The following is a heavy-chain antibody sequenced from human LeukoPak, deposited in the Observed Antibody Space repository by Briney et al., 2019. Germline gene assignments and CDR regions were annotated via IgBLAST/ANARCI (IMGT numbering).Heavy chain of an antibody. CDR3: AKALIAAVGLPRRINFFDY. CDR2: ISGSGAST. Sequence: GGSLRLSCAASGFTFSSYAMSWVRQAPGKGLEWVSVISGSGASTNYADSVKGRLTISRDNSKNTLHLQMNSLRAEDTAVYYCAKALIAAVGLPRRINFFDYWGQGTRVTVSS. D-gene: IGHD6-13*01. V-gene: IGHV3-23*01. CDR1: GFTFSSYA. J-gene: IGHJ4*02.